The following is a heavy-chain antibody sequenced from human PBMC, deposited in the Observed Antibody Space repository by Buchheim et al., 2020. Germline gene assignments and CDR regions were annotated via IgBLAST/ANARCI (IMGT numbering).Heavy chain of an antibody. V-gene: IGHV3-23*01. J-gene: IGHJ6*02. CDR3: AKDQMGNYYVGMDA. CDR1: GFTFDNFA. D-gene: IGHD3-16*01. CDR2: ISSSGTST. Sequence: EVQLLESGGGLVHPGGSLRLSCAASGFTFDNFAMSWVRQAPGKGLEWVSGISSSGTSTYYADSVKGRFSLSRDNSQTTLYLEMDSLRAEDSAVYYCAKDQMGNYYVGMDAWGQGTT.